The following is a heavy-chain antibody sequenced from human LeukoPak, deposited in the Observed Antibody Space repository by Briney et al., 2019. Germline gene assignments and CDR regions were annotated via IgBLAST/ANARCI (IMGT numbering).Heavy chain of an antibody. CDR2: IWYDGSNK. CDR3: ARDVTGYYYSGMDV. Sequence: PGRALRLSCAASGFTFSSYGRHGVRQAPGKGREGVAVIWYDGSNKYYAGSVKGGFTISRDNSKNTLYLQMNSLRAEDTAVYYCARDVTGYYYSGMDVWGKGTPVTVSS. J-gene: IGHJ6*04. V-gene: IGHV3-33*01. CDR1: GFTFSSYG.